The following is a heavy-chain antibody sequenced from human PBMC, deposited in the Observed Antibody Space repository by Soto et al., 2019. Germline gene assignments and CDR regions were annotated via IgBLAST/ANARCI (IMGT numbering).Heavy chain of an antibody. CDR1: GFTFSSYE. CDR3: ARDPTEKGMRIHFEY. J-gene: IGHJ4*02. D-gene: IGHD6-13*01. CDR2: ISSSGSTI. V-gene: IGHV3-48*03. Sequence: LRLSCAASGFTFSSYEMNWVRQSPGKGLEWVSYISSSGSTIYYADSVKGRFTISRDNAKNSLYLQMNSLRAEDTAVYYCARDPTEKGMRIHFEYWGQGTLVSVSS.